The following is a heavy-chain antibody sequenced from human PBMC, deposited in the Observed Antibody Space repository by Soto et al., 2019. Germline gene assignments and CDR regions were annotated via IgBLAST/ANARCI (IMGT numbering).Heavy chain of an antibody. V-gene: IGHV3-15*01. CDR3: TTLNYGVDV. CDR2: IKSKTDGGTA. J-gene: IGHJ6*02. CDR1: GFSFSNAW. Sequence: GGSLRLSCAASGFSFSNAWMSWVRQLPGKGLEWVGHIKSKTDGGTADCAAPVKGRFTISRDDSKNTLYLQMNSLKTEDTAMFYCTTLNYGVDVWGQGTTVTVSS.